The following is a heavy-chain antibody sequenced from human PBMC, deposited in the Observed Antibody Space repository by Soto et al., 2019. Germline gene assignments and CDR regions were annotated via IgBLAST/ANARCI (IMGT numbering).Heavy chain of an antibody. CDR3: ARSSIAYSGSVDI. CDR2: ISARGGNL. D-gene: IGHD5-12*01. CDR1: GFSFSSYA. V-gene: IGHV3-23*01. Sequence: EAQLLESGGGLVQPGGSLRLSCAASGFSFSSYAMVWVRQAPGKGLEWVSDISARGGNLYFADSVKGRFTNSRDNSKNVLYLEMNSQRAEDSAAYFCARSSIAYSGSVDIWGEGSVFVASS. J-gene: IGHJ4*02.